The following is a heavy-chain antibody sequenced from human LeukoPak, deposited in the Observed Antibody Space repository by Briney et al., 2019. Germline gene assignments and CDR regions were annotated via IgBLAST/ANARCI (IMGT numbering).Heavy chain of an antibody. J-gene: IGHJ4*02. CDR1: GFTFNTYD. D-gene: IGHD3-10*01. CDR3: ARGGTLVRGGDPFDY. V-gene: IGHV3-23*01. Sequence: PGGSLRLSCAASGFTFNTYDMSWVRQSPVKGLEWVSGLSGSGDRTYYTDSAKGRFIISRDNSKNTVYLQMNTLRAEDTALYYCARGGTLVRGGDPFDYWGQGTLVTVSS. CDR2: LSGSGDRT.